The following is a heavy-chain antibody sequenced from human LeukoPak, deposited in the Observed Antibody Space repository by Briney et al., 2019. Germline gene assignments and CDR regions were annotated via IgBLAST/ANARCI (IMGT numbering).Heavy chain of an antibody. V-gene: IGHV5-51*01. CDR3: VRDGSGYSSVEYYFDY. CDR1: GYSFVNYW. J-gene: IGHJ4*02. CDR2: LYPGESAV. D-gene: IGHD5-12*01. Sequence: GESLKISCKGFGYSFVNYWNGWVRQVPGKGLEWMGILYPGESAVRYSLSFQGQVTISADKSISTAYLQWHSLTASDTAMYYFVRDGSGYSSVEYYFDYWGQGSLVTVS.